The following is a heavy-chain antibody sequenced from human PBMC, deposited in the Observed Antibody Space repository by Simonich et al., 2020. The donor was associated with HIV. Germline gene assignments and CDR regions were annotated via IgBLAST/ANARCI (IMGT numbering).Heavy chain of an antibody. CDR1: GGSFNGYY. CDR3: ARLTVYSYGTYYFDY. CDR2: INQRERT. D-gene: IGHD5-18*01. J-gene: IGHJ4*02. Sequence: QLQLQESGAGLLKPSETLSLTCAVYGGSFNGYYWSWIRQPPGKGLEWIGEINQRERTNYNPALKSRVTISVDTSKKQFSLKVRSVTVADTALYYCARLTVYSYGTYYFDYWGQGTLVTVSS. V-gene: IGHV4-34*01.